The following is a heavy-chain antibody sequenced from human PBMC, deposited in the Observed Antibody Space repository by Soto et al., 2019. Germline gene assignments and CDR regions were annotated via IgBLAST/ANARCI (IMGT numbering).Heavy chain of an antibody. V-gene: IGHV3-66*01. CDR1: GFTVSSNY. D-gene: IGHD3-22*01. CDR3: GREHYYDSSGSIGS. CDR2: IYSGGST. J-gene: IGHJ4*02. Sequence: GGSLRLSCAASGFTVSSNYMSWVRQAPGKGLEWVSVIYSGGSTYYADSVKGRFTISRDNSKNTLYLQMNSLRAEDTAVYYCGREHYYDSSGSIGSWGQGTLVTVSS.